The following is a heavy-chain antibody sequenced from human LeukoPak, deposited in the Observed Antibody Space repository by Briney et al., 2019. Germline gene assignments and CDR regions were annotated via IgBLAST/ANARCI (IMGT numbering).Heavy chain of an antibody. J-gene: IGHJ6*02. D-gene: IGHD2-15*01. CDR2: ISYDGSYK. Sequence: PGRSLRLSCAASGFTFSSYGMHWVRQAPGKGLEWVALISYDGSYKYYADSVKGRFTISRDNSKNTLYLQMNSLRAEDTAVYYCARGFFVSWWYRDYYGMDVWGQGTTVTVSS. CDR1: GFTFSSYG. CDR3: ARGFFVSWWYRDYYGMDV. V-gene: IGHV3-30*03.